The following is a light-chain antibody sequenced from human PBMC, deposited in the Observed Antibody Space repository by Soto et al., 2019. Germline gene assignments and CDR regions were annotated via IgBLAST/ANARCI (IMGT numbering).Light chain of an antibody. CDR3: TTYTSITPFYV. V-gene: IGLV2-14*03. CDR2: DVY. CDR1: RNDVDGYDY. J-gene: IGLJ1*01. Sequence: QSMLTQPNSVSVTPEQSIAISCPGVRNDVDGYDYVSWYHQHPGQAPQLIIYDVYNRPSGVSHRFSCSLSCDSPSLTVSALQAEYEADYSCTTYTSITPFYVFGTGTKVTVL.